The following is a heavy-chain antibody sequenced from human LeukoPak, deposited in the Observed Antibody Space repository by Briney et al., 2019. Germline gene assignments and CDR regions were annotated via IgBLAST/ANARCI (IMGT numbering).Heavy chain of an antibody. D-gene: IGHD3-3*01. Sequence: PSETLSLTCTVSGGSISSYYWSWIRQPAGKGLEWIGRIYTSGSINYNPSHKSRVTMSVDTAKNQFSLKLSTVTAADTAVYYCARNPSTDFWSGYPLWFDPWGQGTLVTVSS. CDR1: GGSISSYY. CDR3: ARNPSTDFWSGYPLWFDP. J-gene: IGHJ5*02. V-gene: IGHV4-4*07. CDR2: IYTSGSI.